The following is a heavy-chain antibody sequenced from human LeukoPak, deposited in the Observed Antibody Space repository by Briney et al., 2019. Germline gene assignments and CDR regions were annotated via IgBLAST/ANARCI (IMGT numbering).Heavy chain of an antibody. J-gene: IGHJ3*02. CDR1: GFTFSDYY. CDR2: ISSSGSTI. V-gene: IGHV3-11*04. CDR3: ARANVREDAFDI. Sequence: PGGSLRLSCAASGFTFSDYYMSWIRQAPGKGLEWVSYISSSGSTIYYADSVEGRFTISRDNAKNSLYLQMNSLRAEDTAVYYCARANVREDAFDIWGQGTMVTVSS.